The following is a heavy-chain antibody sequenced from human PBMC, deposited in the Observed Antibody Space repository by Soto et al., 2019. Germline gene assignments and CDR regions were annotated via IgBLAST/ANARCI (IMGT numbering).Heavy chain of an antibody. Sequence: SETLSLTCTVSGGSISSSSYYWGWIRQPPGKGLEWIGSIYYSGSTYYNPSLKSRVTISVDTSKNQFSLKLSSVTAADTAVYYCARHTVAATLHFDYWGQGTLVTV. CDR1: GGSISSSSYY. V-gene: IGHV4-39*01. J-gene: IGHJ4*02. CDR3: ARHTVAATLHFDY. D-gene: IGHD2-15*01. CDR2: IYYSGST.